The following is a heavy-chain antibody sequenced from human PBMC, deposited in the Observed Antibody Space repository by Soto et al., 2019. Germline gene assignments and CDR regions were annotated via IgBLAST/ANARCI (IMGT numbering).Heavy chain of an antibody. D-gene: IGHD6-19*01. Sequence: PGESLKISCKGFGYSFTTYWIGWVRQLPGQGLEWMGVMFPGDSDTRYSPSFQGQVTMSADPSTNTAYLEWSSLKAADSAMYYCARVPDSSLGTMDVWGRGTTVTVSS. J-gene: IGHJ6*02. CDR3: ARVPDSSLGTMDV. CDR1: GYSFTTYW. V-gene: IGHV5-51*01. CDR2: MFPGDSDT.